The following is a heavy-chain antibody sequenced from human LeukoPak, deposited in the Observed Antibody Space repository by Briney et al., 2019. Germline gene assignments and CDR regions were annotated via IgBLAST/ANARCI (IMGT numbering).Heavy chain of an antibody. CDR1: GGSISSYY. CDR2: IYYSGST. CDR3: ARAVDTDFFDY. Sequence: PSETLSLTCTVSGGSISSYYWSWIRQPPGKGLEWIGYIYYSGSTYYNPSLKSRVTISVDTSKNQFSLKLSSVTAADTAVYYCARAVDTDFFDYWGQGTLVTVSS. J-gene: IGHJ4*02. D-gene: IGHD5-18*01. V-gene: IGHV4-59*12.